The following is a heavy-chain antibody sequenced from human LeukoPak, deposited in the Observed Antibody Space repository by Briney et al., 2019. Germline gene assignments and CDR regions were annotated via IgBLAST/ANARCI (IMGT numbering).Heavy chain of an antibody. CDR2: IGTAGDT. CDR3: AREGPTLGAFDI. V-gene: IGHV3-13*01. CDR1: GFTFSSYD. Sequence: GGSLRLSCAASGFTFSSYDMHWVRQATGKGLEWVSAIGTAGDTYYPGSVKGRFTISRENAKNSLYLQMNSLRAGDTAVYYCAREGPTLGAFDIWGQGTMVTVSS. J-gene: IGHJ3*02.